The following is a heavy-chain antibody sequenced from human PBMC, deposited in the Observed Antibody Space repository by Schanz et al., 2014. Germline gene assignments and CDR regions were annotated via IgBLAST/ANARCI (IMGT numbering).Heavy chain of an antibody. V-gene: IGHV4-30-2*06. CDR3: ARDTTWRLDL. J-gene: IGHJ2*01. D-gene: IGHD1-1*01. CDR1: GGSISSGGYS. CDR2: IYYSGKT. Sequence: LQLQESGSGLMKPSQTLSLTCAVSGGSISSGGYSWNWIRQSPGKGLEGIGYIYYSGKTYYNPSLKSRGPISVDRSKNQFSRRRASVTAADTAVYYCARDTTWRLDLWGRGTLVTVSS.